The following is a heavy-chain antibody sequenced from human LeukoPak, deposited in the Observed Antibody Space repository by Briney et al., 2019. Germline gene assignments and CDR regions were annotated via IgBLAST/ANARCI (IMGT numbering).Heavy chain of an antibody. V-gene: IGHV4-59*01. D-gene: IGHD1-26*01. CDR3: ARQGSPPRSGLDV. CDR1: GGSISSYY. CDR2: IYYSGST. Sequence: SETLSLTCTVSGGSISSYYWNWIRQPPGKGLEGIGYIYYSGSTNYNPSLKSRVTISVDTSKNQFSLKLSSVTAADTDVYYCARQGSPPRSGLDVWGQGTTVTVSS. J-gene: IGHJ6*02.